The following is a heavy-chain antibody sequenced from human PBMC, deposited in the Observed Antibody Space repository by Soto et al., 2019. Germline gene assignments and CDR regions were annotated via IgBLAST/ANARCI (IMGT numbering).Heavy chain of an antibody. J-gene: IGHJ4*02. V-gene: IGHV1-69*06. Sequence: QVVLLQSGAEVKEPGSSVRVSCKVSGSTFNNFAFSWVRQAPGHGPEWMGGIVVISNTADYSQRFQDRVTITAVTSTNTLYMELGSLTFEDTAVYYCARAIKRWEVNYYFDYWGQGTLVNVSS. D-gene: IGHD1-26*01. CDR1: GSTFNNFA. CDR2: IVVISNTA. CDR3: ARAIKRWEVNYYFDY.